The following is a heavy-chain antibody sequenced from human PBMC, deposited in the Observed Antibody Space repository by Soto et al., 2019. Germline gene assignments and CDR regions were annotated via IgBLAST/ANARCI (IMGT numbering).Heavy chain of an antibody. CDR1: GYTFTSYC. D-gene: IGHD3-3*01. J-gene: IGHJ6*02. CDR2: INPSGGTT. V-gene: IGHV1-46*01. CDR3: ARDRYYDFWSGYYTGLWYYGMDV. Sequence: AAVKVSCKASGYTFTSYCMHCVRQAPGQGLERMGIINPSGGTTSYAQKFQGRVTMTKDTSTSTVYMDLSSLRSEDTAVYYCARDRYYDFWSGYYTGLWYYGMDVWGQGTTVTVSS.